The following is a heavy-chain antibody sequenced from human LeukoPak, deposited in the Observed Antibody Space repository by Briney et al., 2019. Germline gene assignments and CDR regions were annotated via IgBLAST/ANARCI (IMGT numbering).Heavy chain of an antibody. CDR3: AREQVQKGNFGPEAGNYFDY. Sequence: SGGSLRLSCAASGFTFSNYWMSWVRQAPGKGLEWVANVIQHGSEKYYVDSVKGRFTISRDNAENSLYLQMNSLRAEDTAVYYCAREQVQKGNFGPEAGNYFDYWGQGTLVTVSS. CDR2: VIQHGSEK. CDR1: GFTFSNYW. D-gene: IGHD6-19*01. J-gene: IGHJ4*02. V-gene: IGHV3-7*01.